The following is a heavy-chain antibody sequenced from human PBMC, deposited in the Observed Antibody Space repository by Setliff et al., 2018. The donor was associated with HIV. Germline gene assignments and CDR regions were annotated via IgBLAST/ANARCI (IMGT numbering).Heavy chain of an antibody. D-gene: IGHD3-22*01. CDR2: IIPILGIA. J-gene: IGHJ4*02. CDR1: GGTFSSYA. Sequence: SVKVSCKASGGTFSSYAISWVRQAPGQGLEWMGGIIPILGIANYAQKFQGRVTITADKSTSTAYMELSSLRSEDTAVYYCAREYYYDSSGYRYFDYWGQGTLVTVSS. V-gene: IGHV1-69*10. CDR3: AREYYYDSSGYRYFDY.